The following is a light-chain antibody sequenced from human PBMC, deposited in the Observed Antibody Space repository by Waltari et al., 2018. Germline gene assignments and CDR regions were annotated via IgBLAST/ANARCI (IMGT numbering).Light chain of an antibody. CDR1: SSDIGSYNV. J-gene: IGLJ3*02. Sequence: QSALTQPASVSGSRGQSITIPCPGSSSDIGSYNVVSWYQHHPGKAPKLLIYGVNNRPSGVSNRFSGSKSGNTASLTISGLQAEDEADYYCSSYAGSVVFGGGTKLTVL. V-gene: IGLV2-23*02. CDR2: GVN. CDR3: SSYAGSVV.